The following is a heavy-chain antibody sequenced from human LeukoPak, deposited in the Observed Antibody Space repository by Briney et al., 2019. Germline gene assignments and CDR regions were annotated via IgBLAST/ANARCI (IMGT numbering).Heavy chain of an antibody. J-gene: IGHJ4*02. Sequence: PGGSLRLSXAASGFVVSSNYMSWVRQAPGKGLEWVSVISSGGNTYYADSVKGRFTISRDISKNTLYLQMNGLRAEDTAVYYCAREVRGYYFDYWGQGTLVTVSS. CDR2: ISSGGNT. D-gene: IGHD3-22*01. CDR1: GFVVSSNY. V-gene: IGHV3-53*01. CDR3: AREVRGYYFDY.